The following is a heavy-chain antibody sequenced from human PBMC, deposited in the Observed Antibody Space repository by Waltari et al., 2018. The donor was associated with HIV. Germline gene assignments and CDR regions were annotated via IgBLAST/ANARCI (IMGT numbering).Heavy chain of an antibody. CDR2: VHANGKT. D-gene: IGHD6-6*01. J-gene: IGHJ4*03. CDR3: VRIEKDKSLPRFDF. CDR1: GDYVANGYF. Sequence: QVQLIESGPGLVKPSEYLSLTCSVSGDYVANGYFWGWVRQYPGRGLEWVGSVHANGKTFFTPSLRGRLTLSMDTSKNQFSLRLFFLTDTDTAIYFCVRIEKDKSLPRFDFWGQGLAVIVSS. V-gene: IGHV4-38-2*02.